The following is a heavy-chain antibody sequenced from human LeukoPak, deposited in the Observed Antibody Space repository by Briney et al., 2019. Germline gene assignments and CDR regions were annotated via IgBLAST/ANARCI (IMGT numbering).Heavy chain of an antibody. CDR2: IWYDGRNK. V-gene: IGHV3-33*01. D-gene: IGHD3-3*01. CDR3: ARENTPVTIFGVVTLDY. J-gene: IGHJ4*02. CDR1: GFTFSSYG. Sequence: GGSLRLSCAASGFTFSSYGMHWVRQAPGKGLEWVAVIWYDGRNKYYADSVRGRFTISRDNSKNTLYLEMNSLRAEDTAVYYCARENTPVTIFGVVTLDYWGQGTLVTVSS.